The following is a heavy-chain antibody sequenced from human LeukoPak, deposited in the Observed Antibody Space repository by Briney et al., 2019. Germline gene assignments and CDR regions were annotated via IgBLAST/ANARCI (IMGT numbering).Heavy chain of an antibody. Sequence: GGSLRLSCAASGFTFSSYAMSWVRQAPGKGLEWVSAISGSGGSTYYADSVKGRFTISRDNAKNSLYLQMNSLRAEDTAVYYCALLRYFDSNLDYWGQGTLVTVSS. D-gene: IGHD3-9*01. V-gene: IGHV3-23*01. J-gene: IGHJ4*02. CDR1: GFTFSSYA. CDR2: ISGSGGST. CDR3: ALLRYFDSNLDY.